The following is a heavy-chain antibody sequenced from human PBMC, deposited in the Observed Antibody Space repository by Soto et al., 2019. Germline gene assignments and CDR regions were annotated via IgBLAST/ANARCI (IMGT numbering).Heavy chain of an antibody. D-gene: IGHD3-22*01. CDR3: ARGDYYDSSGFLVPYYYGMDV. CDR1: GYTFTSYG. V-gene: IGHV1-18*01. Sequence: GASVKVSCKASGYTFTSYGISWVRQAPGQGLEWMGWISAYNGNTNYAQKLQGRVTMTTDTSTSTAYMELRSLRSDDTAVYYCARGDYYDSSGFLVPYYYGMDVWGQGTTVTVSS. CDR2: ISAYNGNT. J-gene: IGHJ6*02.